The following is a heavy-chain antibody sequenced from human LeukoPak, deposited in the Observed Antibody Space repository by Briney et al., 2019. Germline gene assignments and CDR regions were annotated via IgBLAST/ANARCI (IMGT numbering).Heavy chain of an antibody. CDR1: VGTFSSYA. D-gene: IGHD6-25*01. J-gene: IGHJ4*02. CDR2: IIPIFGTA. Sequence: SVKVSCKASVGTFSSYAISWVRQAPGQGLEWMGGIIPIFGTANYAQKFQGRVTITADESTSTAYMELSSLRSEDTAVYYCARGTRLGQYYFDYWGQGTLVTVSS. CDR3: ARGTRLGQYYFDY. V-gene: IGHV1-69*13.